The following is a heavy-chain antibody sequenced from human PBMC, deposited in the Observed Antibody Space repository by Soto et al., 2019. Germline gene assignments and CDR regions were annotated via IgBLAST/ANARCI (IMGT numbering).Heavy chain of an antibody. CDR3: ARVRYCSSTSCYAHYYYGLDV. CDR1: DGYISSGGYY. CDR2: IYYSGST. D-gene: IGHD2-2*01. V-gene: IGHV4-31*03. Sequence: QTQSVTCSVADGYISSGGYYCSRKRQHPGKGLEWIGYIYYSGSTYYNPSLKSRVTISVDTSKNQFSLKLSSVTAADTAVYYCARVRYCSSTSCYAHYYYGLDVWGQGTTVTVSS. J-gene: IGHJ6*02.